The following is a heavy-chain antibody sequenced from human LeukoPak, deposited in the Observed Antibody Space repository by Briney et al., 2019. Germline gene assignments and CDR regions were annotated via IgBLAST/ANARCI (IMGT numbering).Heavy chain of an antibody. CDR2: ICGSGGCT. Sequence: GGTLRLSCAASGFTSSSYGMSWVRQAPGKGLEWVSAICGSGGCTYYADSVKGRFTISRDNSKNTLYLQMNSLRAEDTAVYYCAREPTYSSSWHTSCDYWGQGTLVTVSS. D-gene: IGHD6-13*01. CDR1: GFTSSSYG. V-gene: IGHV3-23*01. J-gene: IGHJ4*02. CDR3: AREPTYSSSWHTSCDY.